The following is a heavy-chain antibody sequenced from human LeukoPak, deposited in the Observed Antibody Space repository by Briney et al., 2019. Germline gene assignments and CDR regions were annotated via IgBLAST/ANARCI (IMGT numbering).Heavy chain of an antibody. CDR1: GYTFTGYY. V-gene: IGHV1-2*02. CDR2: INPNSGGT. CDR3: ARDGTLVGATSYYFGY. D-gene: IGHD1-26*01. J-gene: IGHJ4*02. Sequence: ASVKVSCKASGYTFTGYYMHWVRQAPGQGLEWMGWINPNSGGTNYAQKFQGRVTMTRDTSISTAYMELSRLRSDDTAVYYCARDGTLVGATSYYFGYWGQGTLVTVSS.